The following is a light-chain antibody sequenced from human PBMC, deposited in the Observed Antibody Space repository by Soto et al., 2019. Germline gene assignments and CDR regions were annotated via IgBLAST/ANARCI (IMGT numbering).Light chain of an antibody. CDR3: QQYNNWPPWT. Sequence: EIVMTQSPDTLSVSPGERATLSCRASQSVSSNLAWYQQKHGQAPRLLIYGASTRATGITASFSGSGSGTEFTLTISSLQSEDFAVYYCQQYNNWPPWTFGQGTKVEI. V-gene: IGKV3-15*01. CDR2: GAS. J-gene: IGKJ1*01. CDR1: QSVSSN.